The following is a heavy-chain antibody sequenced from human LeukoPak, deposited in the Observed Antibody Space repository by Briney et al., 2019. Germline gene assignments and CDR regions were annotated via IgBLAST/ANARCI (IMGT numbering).Heavy chain of an antibody. CDR2: MNPNSGNT. CDR1: GYTFTSYD. CDR3: ARVRVVPAAHARGNYYYYYMDV. V-gene: IGHV1-8*01. D-gene: IGHD2-2*01. J-gene: IGHJ6*03. Sequence: ASVKVSCKASGYTFTSYDINWVRQATGQGLEWMGWMNPNSGNTGYAQKFQGRVTMTRNTSISTAYMELSSLRSEDTAVYYCARVRVVPAAHARGNYYYYYMDVWGKGTTVTVSS.